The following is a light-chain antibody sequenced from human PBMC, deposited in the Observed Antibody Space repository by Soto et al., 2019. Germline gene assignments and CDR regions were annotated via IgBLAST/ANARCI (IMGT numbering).Light chain of an antibody. CDR1: QSVSSN. CDR2: GAS. V-gene: IGKV3-15*01. Sequence: EIVMTQSPATLSVSPGERATLSCRASQSVSSNLAWYQQKPGQAPRLLIYGASTRAPGIPARFSGSWSGTEFTLTISSLQSEDFAVYYCQQYNNWPPMYTFGQGTKLEIK. J-gene: IGKJ2*01. CDR3: QQYNNWPPMYT.